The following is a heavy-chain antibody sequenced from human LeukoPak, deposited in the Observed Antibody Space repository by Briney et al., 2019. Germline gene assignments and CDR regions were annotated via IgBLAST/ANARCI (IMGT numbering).Heavy chain of an antibody. J-gene: IGHJ3*02. D-gene: IGHD2-2*01. Sequence: ASVKVSCKASGYTFTGYYMHWVRQAPGQGLEWMGWINPNSGGTNYAQKFQGRVTMTRDTSISTAYMELSRLRSDDTAVYYCARDSIVVVPAEPRDAAFDIWGQGTMVTVSS. CDR2: INPNSGGT. V-gene: IGHV1-2*02. CDR3: ARDSIVVVPAEPRDAAFDI. CDR1: GYTFTGYY.